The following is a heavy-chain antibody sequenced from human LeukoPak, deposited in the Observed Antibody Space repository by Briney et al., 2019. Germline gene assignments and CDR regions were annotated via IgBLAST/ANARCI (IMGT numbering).Heavy chain of an antibody. CDR2: IYHSGTT. D-gene: IGHD6-6*01. V-gene: IGHV4-38-2*01. J-gene: IGHJ4*02. CDR1: GYSISSGYY. CDR3: AKPQSSLSHFYDS. Sequence: SETLSLTCAVSGYSISSGYYWGWIRQPPGKGLEWIGSIYHSGTTYYNPSLTSRVTISVDTSKNHSSLKVNSVTAADTAVYYCAKPQSSLSHFYDSWGQGTLVTVSS.